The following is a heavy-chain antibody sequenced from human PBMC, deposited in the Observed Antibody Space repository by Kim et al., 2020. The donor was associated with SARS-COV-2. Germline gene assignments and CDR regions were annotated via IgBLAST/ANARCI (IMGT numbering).Heavy chain of an antibody. CDR2: INTYTGDT. D-gene: IGHD1-26*01. V-gene: IGHV1-18*01. CDR3: ARETTVGAKDFDY. CDR1: GYSFTSYH. Sequence: ASVKVSCKTAGYSFTSYHISWVRQAPGQGLEWVGWINTYTGDTKFAQRVQGIVTMTADTSTSTVYMELRGLTSDDTAKYFCARETTVGAKDFDYWGQGTLVIVSS. J-gene: IGHJ4*02.